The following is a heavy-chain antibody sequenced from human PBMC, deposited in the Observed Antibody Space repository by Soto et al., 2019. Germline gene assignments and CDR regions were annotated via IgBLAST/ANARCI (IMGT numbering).Heavy chain of an antibody. J-gene: IGHJ6*03. CDR3: ARYVINYYYYYMDV. D-gene: IGHD3-16*01. CDR2: MNLNSGNT. Sequence: ASVKVSCKASGYTFTSYDINWVRQATGQGLEWMGWMNLNSGNTGYAQKFQGRVTMTRNTSISTAYMELSSLRSEDTAVYYCARYVINYYYYYMDVWGKGTTVTVSS. CDR1: GYTFTSYD. V-gene: IGHV1-8*01.